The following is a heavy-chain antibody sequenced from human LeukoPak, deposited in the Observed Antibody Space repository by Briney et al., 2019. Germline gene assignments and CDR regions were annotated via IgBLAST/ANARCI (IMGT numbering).Heavy chain of an antibody. Sequence: GGSLRLSCAASGFTFSSYSMNWVRQAPGKGLEWVSYISSSSSTIYYADSVKGRFTISRDNAKNPLYLQMNSLRAEDTAVYYCARDPLSEWELPDAFDIWGQGTMVTVSS. CDR1: GFTFSSYS. CDR3: ARDPLSEWELPDAFDI. CDR2: ISSSSSTI. V-gene: IGHV3-48*04. J-gene: IGHJ3*02. D-gene: IGHD1-26*01.